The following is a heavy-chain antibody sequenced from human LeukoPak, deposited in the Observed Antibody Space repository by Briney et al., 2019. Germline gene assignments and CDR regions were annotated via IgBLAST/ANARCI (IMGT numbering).Heavy chain of an antibody. J-gene: IGHJ6*03. Sequence: SETLPLTCAVYGGSFSGYYWSWIRQPPGKGLEWIGEINHSGSTNYNPSLKSRVTISVDTSKNQFSLKLSSVTAADTAVYYCARIVGDCSSTSCYGFYYYYYMDVWGKGTTVTISS. CDR3: ARIVGDCSSTSCYGFYYYYYMDV. CDR1: GGSFSGYY. D-gene: IGHD2-2*01. V-gene: IGHV4-34*01. CDR2: INHSGST.